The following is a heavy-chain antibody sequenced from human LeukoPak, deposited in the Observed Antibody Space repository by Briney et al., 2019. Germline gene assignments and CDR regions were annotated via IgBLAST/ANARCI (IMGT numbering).Heavy chain of an antibody. CDR1: GFTFSSDR. CDR2: IYSGSDYI. D-gene: IGHD4/OR15-4a*01. Sequence: GGSLRLSCVASGFTFSSDRMNWVRQAPGKGLEWVSTIYSGSDYIYYADSVKGRFTISRDNAKNSLYLQMNSLRAEDTAIYYCARDLPVSGAYHQFDSWGQGTLVTVCS. V-gene: IGHV3-21*01. J-gene: IGHJ4*02. CDR3: ARDLPVSGAYHQFDS.